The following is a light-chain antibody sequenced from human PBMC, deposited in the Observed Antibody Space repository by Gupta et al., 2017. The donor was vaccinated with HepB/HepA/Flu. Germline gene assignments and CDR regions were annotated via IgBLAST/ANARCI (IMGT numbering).Light chain of an antibody. Sequence: EIVMTQSPATLSVSPGERATLSCRAGQSVSSHVAWYKQKPGQAPRLLIYSASTRATGIPARFSGSGSGTEFTLTISSLQSEDFVVYHCLQDDKWPWTFGQGTKVEIK. CDR2: SAS. CDR1: QSVSSH. V-gene: IGKV3-15*01. J-gene: IGKJ1*01. CDR3: LQDDKWPWT.